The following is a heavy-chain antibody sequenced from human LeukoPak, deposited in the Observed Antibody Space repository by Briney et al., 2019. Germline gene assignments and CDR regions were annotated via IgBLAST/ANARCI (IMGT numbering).Heavy chain of an antibody. V-gene: IGHV3-23*01. CDR3: AKDPNGDYVGAFDM. CDR2: ISGSGHST. CDR1: RFTFNNYA. D-gene: IGHD4-17*01. J-gene: IGHJ3*02. Sequence: GGSLRLSCAASRFTFNNYAITWVRQAPGKGLEWVSSISGSGHSTYYADSVRGRFTISRDNSKNTLYLQMNSLRAEDTAVYYCAKDPNGDYVGAFDMWGPGTMVTVSS.